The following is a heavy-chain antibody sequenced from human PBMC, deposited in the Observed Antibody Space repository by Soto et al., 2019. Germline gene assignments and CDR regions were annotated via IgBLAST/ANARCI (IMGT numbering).Heavy chain of an antibody. J-gene: IGHJ6*02. CDR3: ARDRDYYDSSGYGSYYYYYYGMDV. Sequence: QVQLQESGPGLVKPSETLSLTCTVSGGSVSSGSYYWSWIRQPPGKGLEWIGYIYYSGRTNYNPSLKSRVTISVDTSKNQFSLKLSSVTAADTAVYYCARDRDYYDSSGYGSYYYYYYGMDVWGQGTTVTVSS. D-gene: IGHD3-22*01. V-gene: IGHV4-61*01. CDR1: GGSVSSGSYY. CDR2: IYYSGRT.